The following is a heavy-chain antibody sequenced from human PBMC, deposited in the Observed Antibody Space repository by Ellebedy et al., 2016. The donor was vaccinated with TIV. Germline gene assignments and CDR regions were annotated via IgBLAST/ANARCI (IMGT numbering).Heavy chain of an antibody. CDR2: ITSDAST. V-gene: IGHV3-23*01. CDR3: AKASLSA. CDR1: GFTFSTYA. J-gene: IGHJ5*02. Sequence: GESLKISCVGSGFTFSTYAMAWVRQTPGKGLEWISGITSDASTYSADSVKGRFTISRDNSKNTLYLQMNSLRAEDTAVYYCAKASLSAWGQGTLVTVSS.